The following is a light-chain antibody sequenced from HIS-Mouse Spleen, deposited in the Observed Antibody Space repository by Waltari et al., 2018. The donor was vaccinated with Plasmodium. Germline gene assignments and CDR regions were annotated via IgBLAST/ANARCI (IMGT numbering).Light chain of an antibody. Sequence: QSALTHPRPVSGSPGQSVPLSRTGTGSDVGGHNYVSWYQQHPGKAPKLMIYDVSKRPSGVPDRFSGSKSGNTASLTISGLQAEDEADYYCCSYAGSYTLVFGGGTKLTVL. CDR2: DVS. J-gene: IGLJ2*01. V-gene: IGLV2-11*01. CDR1: GSDVGGHNY. CDR3: CSYAGSYTLV.